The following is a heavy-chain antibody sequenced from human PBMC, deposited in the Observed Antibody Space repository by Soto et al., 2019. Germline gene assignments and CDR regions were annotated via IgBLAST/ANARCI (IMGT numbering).Heavy chain of an antibody. CDR1: GGSISSYY. D-gene: IGHD3-10*01. CDR3: ARFYFGELLGDRYYFDY. CDR2: IYYSGST. Sequence: SETLSLTCTVSGGSISSYYWSWIRQPPGKGLEWIGYIYYSGSTNYNPSLKSRVTISVDTSKNQFSLKLSSVTAADTAVYYCARFYFGELLGDRYYFDYWGQGTLVTVSS. J-gene: IGHJ4*02. V-gene: IGHV4-59*01.